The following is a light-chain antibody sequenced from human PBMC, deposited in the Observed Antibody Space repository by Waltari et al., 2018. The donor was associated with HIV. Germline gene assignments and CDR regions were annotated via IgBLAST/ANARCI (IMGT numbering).Light chain of an antibody. V-gene: IGLV1-40*01. Sequence: QSVLTQPPSVSGAPGQRVTISCTGSGSNIGANYDVDWYQQLPGSPPQPVIMGNSHRPSVLFDLFSGSKSGTSASRAIIGLHADDEADYYCQSFDNSLGAYVFGTGTKVTVL. J-gene: IGLJ1*01. CDR3: QSFDNSLGAYV. CDR2: GNS. CDR1: GSNIGANYD.